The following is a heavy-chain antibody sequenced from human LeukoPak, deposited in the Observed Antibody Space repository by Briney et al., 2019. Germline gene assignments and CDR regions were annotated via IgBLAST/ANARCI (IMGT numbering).Heavy chain of an antibody. V-gene: IGHV3-66*01. D-gene: IGHD1-26*01. J-gene: IGHJ3*02. CDR3: ARGGSSGAFDI. Sequence: PGGSLRLSCAASGFTFSNAWMTWVRQAPEKGLEWVSLIYSGGTTYSADSVKGRFTISRDSSTNTLYLQMNSLRVEDTAVYYCARGGSSGAFDIWGQGTRVTVSS. CDR2: IYSGGTT. CDR1: GFTFSNAW.